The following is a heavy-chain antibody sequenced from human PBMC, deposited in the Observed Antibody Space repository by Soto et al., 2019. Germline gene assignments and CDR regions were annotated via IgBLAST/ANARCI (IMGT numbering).Heavy chain of an antibody. CDR1: GYTFTSYG. J-gene: IGHJ4*02. CDR2: ISAYNGNT. Sequence: QVQLVQSGAEVKKPGASVKVSCKASGYTFTSYGISWVRQAPGQGLEWMGWISAYNGNTNYAQKLQGRVTMTTDTSTRTAYMELRSLRSDDTAVYYCARDSPRRKTGTTSGYWGQGTLVTVSS. D-gene: IGHD1-7*01. CDR3: ARDSPRRKTGTTSGY. V-gene: IGHV1-18*01.